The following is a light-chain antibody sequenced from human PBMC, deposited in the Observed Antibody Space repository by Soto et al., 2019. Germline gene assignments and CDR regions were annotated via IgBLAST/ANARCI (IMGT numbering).Light chain of an antibody. J-gene: IGKJ4*01. CDR3: VKHKSYPLT. CDR2: GAS. CDR1: QGIRND. V-gene: IGKV1-17*02. Sequence: DIQMTQSPSSLSASVGDRVTITCRASQGIRNDLNWHQQKPGKAPKRLIYGASTLESGVPSRFSGSASGARFTLTISHLQPEVFGTYFCVKHKSYPLTFGGGTRVEIK.